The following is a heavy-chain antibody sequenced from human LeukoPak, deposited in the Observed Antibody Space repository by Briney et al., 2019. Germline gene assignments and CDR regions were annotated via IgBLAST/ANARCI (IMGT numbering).Heavy chain of an antibody. CDR1: GFTFNSYE. CDR2: ISSSGGTI. D-gene: IGHD7-27*01. Sequence: LSGGSLRLSCAASGFTFNSYEMNWARQAPGKGLEWVSYISSSGGTIYYADSVKGRFTISRDNAKNSLYLQMNSLRAEDTAVYYCARDTNWGLDYWDQGTLVTVSS. J-gene: IGHJ4*02. V-gene: IGHV3-48*03. CDR3: ARDTNWGLDY.